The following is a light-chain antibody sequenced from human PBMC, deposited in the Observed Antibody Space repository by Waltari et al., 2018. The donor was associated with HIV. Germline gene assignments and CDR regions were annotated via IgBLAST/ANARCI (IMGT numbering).Light chain of an antibody. J-gene: IGLJ2*01. CDR1: SRDVGGYNY. V-gene: IGLV2-14*03. CDR3: SSYTSSSVV. Sequence: QSALTQTASVSGSPGQSITISCTGTSRDVGGYNYVSWYQQHPGKAPKLMIYDVSNRPSWVSNRFSGSKSGNTASLTISGLQAEDEADYYCSSYTSSSVVFGGGTKLTVL. CDR2: DVS.